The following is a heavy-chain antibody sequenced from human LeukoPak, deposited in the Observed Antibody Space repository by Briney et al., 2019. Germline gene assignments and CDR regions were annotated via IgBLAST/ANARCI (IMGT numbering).Heavy chain of an antibody. V-gene: IGHV4-4*07. J-gene: IGHJ4*02. CDR1: GGSFSGYY. D-gene: IGHD3-22*01. CDR3: ARDDSSGYLQY. CDR2: IYTSGST. Sequence: SETLSLTCAVYGGSFSGYYWSWIRQPAGKGLEWIGRIYTSGSTNYNPSLKSRVTMSVDTSKNQFSLKLSSVTAADTAVYYCARDDSSGYLQYWGQGTLVTVSS.